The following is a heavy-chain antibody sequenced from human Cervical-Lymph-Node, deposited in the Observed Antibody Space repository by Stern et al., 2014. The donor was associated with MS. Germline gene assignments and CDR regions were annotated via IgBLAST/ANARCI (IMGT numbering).Heavy chain of an antibody. V-gene: IGHV1-69*01. Sequence: QVQLGPSGAEVKKPGSSVKGSCKASGGTFSSYAISWVRQAPGQGLEWMGGDIPIFGTANYAQKFQGRVPVTAAESTSTAHIELSSLRSEDTAVYYCARDPEDDSSGYYYSWGQGTLVTVSS. CDR3: ARDPEDDSSGYYYS. J-gene: IGHJ4*02. CDR2: DIPIFGTA. D-gene: IGHD3-22*01. CDR1: GGTFSSYA.